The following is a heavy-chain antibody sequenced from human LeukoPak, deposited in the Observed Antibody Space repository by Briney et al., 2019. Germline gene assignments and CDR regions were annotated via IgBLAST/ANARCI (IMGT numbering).Heavy chain of an antibody. V-gene: IGHV4-34*01. CDR1: GGSFSGYY. J-gene: IGHJ6*03. CDR3: ARSTVTSWSYYYYYMDV. Sequence: PSETLSLTCAVYGGSFSGYYWSWIRQPPGKGLEWIGEINHSGSTNYNPSLNSRVTISVDTSKNQFSLKLSSVTAADTAAYYCARSTVTSWSYYYYYMDVWGKGTTVTISS. CDR2: INHSGST. D-gene: IGHD4-17*01.